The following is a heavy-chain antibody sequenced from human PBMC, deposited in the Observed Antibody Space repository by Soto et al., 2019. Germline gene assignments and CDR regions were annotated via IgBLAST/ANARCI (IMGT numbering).Heavy chain of an antibody. CDR3: ARIKWGLNYYNGMDV. CDR1: GYSFSDYF. J-gene: IGHJ6*02. D-gene: IGHD1-26*01. CDR2: INPKTAAT. V-gene: IGHV1-2*02. Sequence: ASEKVSCKPSGYSFSDYFIQWVRQAPGQGLEWVAWINPKTAATNYAKKFQGRVSVTWDTSSTTAYMELTSLRPDDTAVYYCARIKWGLNYYNGMDVWGQGTTVTVSS.